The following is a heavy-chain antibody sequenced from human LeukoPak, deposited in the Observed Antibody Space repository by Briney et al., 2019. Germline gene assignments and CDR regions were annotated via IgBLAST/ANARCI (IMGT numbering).Heavy chain of an antibody. J-gene: IGHJ4*02. CDR1: GFTFSSYA. Sequence: GGSLRLSCAASGFTFSSYAMSWVRQAPGKGLEWVAVISYDGSNKYYADSVKGRFTISRDNSKNTLYLQMNSLRSEDTAVYYCATGRRQLVPPIPDYWGQGTLVTVSS. V-gene: IGHV3-30-3*01. CDR2: ISYDGSNK. D-gene: IGHD6-13*01. CDR3: ATGRRQLVPPIPDY.